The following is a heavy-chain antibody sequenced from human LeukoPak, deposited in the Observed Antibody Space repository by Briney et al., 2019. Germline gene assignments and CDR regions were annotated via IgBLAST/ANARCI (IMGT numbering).Heavy chain of an antibody. D-gene: IGHD5-12*01. CDR1: GLSVSSNY. J-gene: IGHJ4*02. Sequence: PGGSLRLSCVASGLSVSSNYMSWVRQAPGKGLEWVSVIYRDGSSYYAESVKGRFTISRDTSKNTLYLQMNSLRAEDTAVYYCAPLAATTDYWGQGTLVTVSS. V-gene: IGHV3-66*01. CDR3: APLAATTDY. CDR2: IYRDGSS.